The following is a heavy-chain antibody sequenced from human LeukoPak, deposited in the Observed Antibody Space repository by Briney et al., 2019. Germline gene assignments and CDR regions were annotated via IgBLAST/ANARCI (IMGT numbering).Heavy chain of an antibody. CDR3: ARNGYYYDSSGYSDY. D-gene: IGHD3-22*01. CDR1: GYTFTSYG. Sequence: ASVKVFCKASGYTFTSYGISWVRQAPGQGLEWMGWISAYNGNTNYAQKLQGRVTMTTDTSTSTAYMELRSLRSDDTAVYYCARNGYYYDSSGYSDYWGQGTLVTVSS. V-gene: IGHV1-18*01. J-gene: IGHJ4*02. CDR2: ISAYNGNT.